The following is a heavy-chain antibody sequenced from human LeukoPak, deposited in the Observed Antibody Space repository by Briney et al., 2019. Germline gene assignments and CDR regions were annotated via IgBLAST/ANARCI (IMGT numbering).Heavy chain of an antibody. CDR2: IYTSGST. Sequence: SETLSLTCTVSGGSISSGSYYWSWIRQPAGKGLEWIGRIYTSGSTNYNPSLKSRVTISVDTSKNQFSLKLSSVTAADTAVYYCARGHSSSWYYFDYWGQGTLVTVSS. V-gene: IGHV4-61*02. CDR3: ARGHSSSWYYFDY. CDR1: GGSISSGSYY. J-gene: IGHJ4*02. D-gene: IGHD6-13*01.